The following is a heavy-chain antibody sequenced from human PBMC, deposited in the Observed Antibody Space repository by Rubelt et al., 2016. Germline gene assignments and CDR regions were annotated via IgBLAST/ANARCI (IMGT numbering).Heavy chain of an antibody. V-gene: IGHV4-34*01. J-gene: IGHJ4*02. CDR1: GGSISGYY. Sequence: QVQLQQWGAGLLKPSETLSLTSAVYGGSISGYYWSWIRQPPGKGLEWIGEITHSGNTNYNPSLKSRVTISVETSKNQLSLNRSSVTAAYTAVYYCARRVDGDCSSTNCSIDYWGQGTLVTVSS. CDR3: ARRVDGDCSSTNCSIDY. CDR2: ITHSGNT. D-gene: IGHD2-2*01.